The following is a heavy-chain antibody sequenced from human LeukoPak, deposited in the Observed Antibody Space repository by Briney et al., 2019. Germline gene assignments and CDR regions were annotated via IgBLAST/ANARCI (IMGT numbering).Heavy chain of an antibody. J-gene: IGHJ4*02. CDR1: GFTFSSYA. V-gene: IGHV3-23*01. D-gene: IGHD3-9*01. CDR2: ISGSGGST. CDR3: AKASGYDILTGYLGYFDY. Sequence: GGSLRLSCAASGFTFSSYAMSWVRQAPGKGLEWVSAISGSGGSTYYADSVKGRFTISRDNSKNTLYLQMNSLRAEDTAVYYCAKASGYDILTGYLGYFDYWGQGTLVTVSS.